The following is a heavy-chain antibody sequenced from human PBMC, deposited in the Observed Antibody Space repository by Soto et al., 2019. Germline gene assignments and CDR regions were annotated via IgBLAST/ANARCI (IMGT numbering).Heavy chain of an antibody. CDR1: GFPFRNYA. CDR2: IDGSGDST. CDR3: AKDRGWTYYFDY. Sequence: GGSLRLSCATSGFPFRNYAMSWVRQTPGKGLEWVSAIDGSGDSTYYADSVKGRFTISRDNSGNTLYLQMDSLRAEDTAVYFCAKDRGWTYYFDYWGQGALVTVSS. V-gene: IGHV3-23*01. J-gene: IGHJ4*02. D-gene: IGHD6-19*01.